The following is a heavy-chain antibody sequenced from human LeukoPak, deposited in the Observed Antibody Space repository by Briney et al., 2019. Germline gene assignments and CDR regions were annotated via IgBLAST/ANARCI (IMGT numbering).Heavy chain of an antibody. CDR2: IYPADSDT. Sequence: GESLKISCKGSGSSFTSNWIGWVRQMPGKGLEWMGIIYPADSDTRYSPSFQGQVTISADTSINTAYLQWSSLKASDTAMYYCARDIDSRFDSWGQGTLVTVSS. V-gene: IGHV5-51*01. CDR3: ARDIDSRFDS. CDR1: GSSFTSNW. J-gene: IGHJ4*02. D-gene: IGHD3-22*01.